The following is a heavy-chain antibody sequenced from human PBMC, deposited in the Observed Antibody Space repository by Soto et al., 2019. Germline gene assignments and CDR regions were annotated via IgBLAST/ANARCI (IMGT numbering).Heavy chain of an antibody. Sequence: GGSLRLSCAASGFTFSSYWMSWVRQAPGKGLEWVANIKQDGSEKYYVDSVKGRFTISRDNAKNSLYPQMNSLRAEDTAVYYCARDSSGWALSSGYYYGMDVWGQGTTVTVSS. CDR1: GFTFSSYW. CDR2: IKQDGSEK. V-gene: IGHV3-7*01. J-gene: IGHJ6*02. D-gene: IGHD6-19*01. CDR3: ARDSSGWALSSGYYYGMDV.